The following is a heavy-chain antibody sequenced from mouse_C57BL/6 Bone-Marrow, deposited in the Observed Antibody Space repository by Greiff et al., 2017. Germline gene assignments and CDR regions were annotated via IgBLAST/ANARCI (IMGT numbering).Heavy chain of an antibody. V-gene: IGHV14-4*01. CDR3: TTSYYYGSSYEAWFAY. CDR2: IDPENGDT. Sequence: VQLQQSGAELVRPGASVKLSCTASGFNIKDDYMHWVKQRPEQGLEWIGWIDPENGDTEYASKFQGKATITADTSSNTAYLQLSSLTSEDTAVYYCTTSYYYGSSYEAWFAYWGQGTLVTVSA. D-gene: IGHD1-1*01. CDR1: GFNIKDDY. J-gene: IGHJ3*01.